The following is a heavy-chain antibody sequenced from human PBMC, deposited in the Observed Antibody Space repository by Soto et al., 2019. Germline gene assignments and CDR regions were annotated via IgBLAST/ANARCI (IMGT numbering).Heavy chain of an antibody. CDR1: GYTFIHYY. V-gene: IGHV1-46*01. CDR2: INPNGGST. CDR3: ARSLLQGDF. Sequence: QVQLVQSGAEVKKPGASVKISCKASGYTFIHYYIHWVRQAPGQGLEWMAIINPNGGSTNYAQKCQGRVTVTSDTSTTTVSMELNSLESDDTAVYFCARSLLQGDFWCQGTLVTVSS. J-gene: IGHJ4*02. D-gene: IGHD2-21*01.